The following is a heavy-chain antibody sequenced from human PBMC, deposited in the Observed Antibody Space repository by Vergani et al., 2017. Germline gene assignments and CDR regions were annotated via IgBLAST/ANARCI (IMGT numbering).Heavy chain of an antibody. CDR1: GFTFSSYG. Sequence: QVQLVESGGGVVQPGRSLRLSCAASGFTFSSYGMHWVRQAPGKGLEWVAVIWYDGSNKYYADSVKGRFTISRDNSKNTLYLQMNSLRAEDTAVYYCATGSVGYCSSTSCYRFDYGSQGTLVTVSS. CDR3: ATGSVGYCSSTSCYRFDY. D-gene: IGHD2-2*01. J-gene: IGHJ4*02. V-gene: IGHV3-33*01. CDR2: IWYDGSNK.